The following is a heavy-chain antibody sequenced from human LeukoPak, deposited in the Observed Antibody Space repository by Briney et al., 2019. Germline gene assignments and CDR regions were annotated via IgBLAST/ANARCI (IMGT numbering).Heavy chain of an antibody. CDR2: ISGSGGSA. D-gene: IGHD3-16*01. V-gene: IGHV3-23*01. CDR1: GFTFRNYA. J-gene: IGHJ5*02. Sequence: GGSLRLSCAASGFTFRNYAMTWVRQAPGKGLEWVSSISGSGGSAYYADSVKGRFTISRDNSRNRLYLQMNSLSPEDTALYYCARVFEPQGESSNWFDPWGQGTLVTVSS. CDR3: ARVFEPQGESSNWFDP.